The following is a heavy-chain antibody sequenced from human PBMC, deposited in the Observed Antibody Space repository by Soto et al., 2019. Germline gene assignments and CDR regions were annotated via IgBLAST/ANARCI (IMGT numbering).Heavy chain of an antibody. J-gene: IGHJ4*02. CDR1: GGTFSSYA. CDR3: ARFLRPPGTTVF. Sequence: ASVKVSCKASGGTFSSYAISWVRQAPGQGLEWMGGIIPIFGTANYAQKFQGRVTITADESTSTAYMELSSLRSEDTAVYYCARFLRPPGTTVFRGPGPLVTVSS. D-gene: IGHD3-10*01. V-gene: IGHV1-69*13. CDR2: IIPIFGTA.